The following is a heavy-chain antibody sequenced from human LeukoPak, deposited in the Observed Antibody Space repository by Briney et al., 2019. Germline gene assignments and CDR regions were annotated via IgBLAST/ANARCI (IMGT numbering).Heavy chain of an antibody. CDR1: GFTFSSYG. Sequence: GGSLRLSCAASGFTFSSYGMHWVRQAPGKGLEWVAFIRYDGSNKYYADSVKGRFTISRDISKNTLYLQMNSLRAEDTAVYYCARVLSGRGSLYDYYYYMDVWGKGTTVTISS. CDR3: ARVLSGRGSLYDYYYYMDV. D-gene: IGHD3-10*01. J-gene: IGHJ6*03. CDR2: IRYDGSNK. V-gene: IGHV3-30*02.